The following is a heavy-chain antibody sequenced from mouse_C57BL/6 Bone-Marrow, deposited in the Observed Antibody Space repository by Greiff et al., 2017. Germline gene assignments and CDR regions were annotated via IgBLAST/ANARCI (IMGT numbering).Heavy chain of an antibody. D-gene: IGHD1-1*01. CDR2: IYPRSGST. Sequence: QVQLKQSGAELARPGASVKLSCKASGYTFTSYGISWVKQRTGQGLEWIGEIYPRSGSTYYNEKFKGKATLTADKSSSTAYMELRSLTSEDSAVYFCAREGTTVGYFDYWGQGTTLTVSS. V-gene: IGHV1-81*01. J-gene: IGHJ2*01. CDR3: AREGTTVGYFDY. CDR1: GYTFTSYG.